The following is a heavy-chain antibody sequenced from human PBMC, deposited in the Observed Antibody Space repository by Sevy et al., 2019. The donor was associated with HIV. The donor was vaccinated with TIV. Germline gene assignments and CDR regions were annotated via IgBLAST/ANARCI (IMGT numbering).Heavy chain of an antibody. V-gene: IGHV4-34*01. CDR3: ARGPKPLRSDYGDYRGVGYYFDS. D-gene: IGHD4-17*01. CDR2: IDHSGRS. Sequence: SETLSLTCAVYGESFSNYYWSWIRLSPGKGLESIGEIDHSGRSDYNPSLKSRVTMSVDTSKNQFSLKLTSVTAADTAGDYCARGPKPLRSDYGDYRGVGYYFDSWGQGTLVTVSS. CDR1: GESFSNYY. J-gene: IGHJ4*02.